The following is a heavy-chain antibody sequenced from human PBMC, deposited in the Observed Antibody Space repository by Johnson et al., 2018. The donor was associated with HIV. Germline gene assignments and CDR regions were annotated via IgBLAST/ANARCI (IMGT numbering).Heavy chain of an antibody. V-gene: IGHV3-13*01. CDR3: ARRSIRSDGFDI. Sequence: VQLVESGGGLVQPGGSLRLSCAASGFTLSSYDMHWVRQATGKGLEWVSEIDTAGDTYYPGSVKGRFTTSRENAKNSLYLQMHSLIAGDTAVYYCARRSIRSDGFDIWGQGTMVTVSS. J-gene: IGHJ3*02. CDR1: GFTLSSYD. D-gene: IGHD4-11*01. CDR2: IDTAGDT.